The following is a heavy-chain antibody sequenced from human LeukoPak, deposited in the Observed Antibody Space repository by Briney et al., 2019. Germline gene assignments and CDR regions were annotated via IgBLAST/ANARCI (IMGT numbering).Heavy chain of an antibody. CDR1: GFTFSDYY. V-gene: IGHV3-11*04. CDR3: ARPDLEWEPMAAFDI. CDR2: ISSSGSTI. J-gene: IGHJ3*02. D-gene: IGHD1-26*01. Sequence: PGGSLRLSCAASGFTFSDYYMSWIRQAPGKGLEWVSYISSSGSTIYYADSVKGRFTISRDNAKNSLYLQMNSLRAEDTAVYYCARPDLEWEPMAAFDIWGQGTMVTVSS.